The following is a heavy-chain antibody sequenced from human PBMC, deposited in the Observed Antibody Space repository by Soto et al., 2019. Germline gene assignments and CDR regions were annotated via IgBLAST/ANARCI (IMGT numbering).Heavy chain of an antibody. CDR3: ARVPGP. CDR1: GDSISSRHY. CDR2: IYYSGST. Sequence: SETLSLICTVSGDSISSRHYWSWIRQPPGKGLEWIGYIYYSGSTNYNPSLKSRVTISVDTSKNQFSLKLTSVTAADTAGYYCARVPGPWGQGTLVTAPQ. J-gene: IGHJ5*02. V-gene: IGHV4-59*11.